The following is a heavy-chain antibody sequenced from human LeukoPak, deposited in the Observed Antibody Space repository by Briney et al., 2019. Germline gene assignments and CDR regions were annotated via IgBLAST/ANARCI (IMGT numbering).Heavy chain of an antibody. CDR1: GGSISSSSYY. Sequence: SETLSLTCTVSGGSISSSSYYWGWIRQPPGKGLEWIGSIYYSGSTYYNPSLKSRVTISVDTSKNQFSLKLSSVTAADTAVYYCARHYLWFGEIKNFDYWGQGTLVTVSS. CDR3: ARHYLWFGEIKNFDY. V-gene: IGHV4-39*01. J-gene: IGHJ4*02. CDR2: IYYSGST. D-gene: IGHD3-10*01.